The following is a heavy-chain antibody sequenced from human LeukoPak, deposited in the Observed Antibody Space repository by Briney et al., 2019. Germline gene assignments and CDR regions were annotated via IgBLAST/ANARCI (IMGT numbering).Heavy chain of an antibody. CDR3: AKDLHSTSWYNYFPH. V-gene: IGHV3-23*01. Sequence: GGSLRLSCAASGFIFSTYARSWVRQAPGKGLEWVSAISDSGGSTYYADSVTGRFTVSRDNSRNTLYLQMNSLRAEDTAVYYCAKDLHSTSWYNYFPHWGQGTLVTVSS. J-gene: IGHJ1*01. CDR1: GFIFSTYA. CDR2: ISDSGGST. D-gene: IGHD6-13*01.